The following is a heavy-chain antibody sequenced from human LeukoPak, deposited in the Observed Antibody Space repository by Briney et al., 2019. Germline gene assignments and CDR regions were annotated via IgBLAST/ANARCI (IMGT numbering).Heavy chain of an antibody. V-gene: IGHV3-23*01. D-gene: IGHD3-3*01. CDR1: GFIFSNYA. J-gene: IGHJ6*03. CDR3: ARDNSGITIFGVIPNYYYYMDV. Sequence: GGSLSLSCATSGFIFSNYAVNWVRQAPGKGLEWVSIISGSGDTTYYADSVKGRFTISRDNSKNTLYLQMNSLRAEDTAVYYCARDNSGITIFGVIPNYYYYMDVWGKGTTVTVSS. CDR2: ISGSGDTT.